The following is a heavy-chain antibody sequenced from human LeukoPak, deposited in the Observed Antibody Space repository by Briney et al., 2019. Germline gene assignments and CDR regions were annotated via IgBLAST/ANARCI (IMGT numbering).Heavy chain of an antibody. Sequence: SETLSLTCAVYGGSFSGYYWSWIRQPAGKGLEWIGRIYTSGSTNYNPSLKSRVTMSVDTSKNQFSLKLSSVTAADTAVYYCARDILVVPAAIGWFDPWGQGTLVTVSS. CDR1: GGSFSGYY. J-gene: IGHJ5*02. CDR2: IYTSGST. CDR3: ARDILVVPAAIGWFDP. D-gene: IGHD2-2*02. V-gene: IGHV4-4*07.